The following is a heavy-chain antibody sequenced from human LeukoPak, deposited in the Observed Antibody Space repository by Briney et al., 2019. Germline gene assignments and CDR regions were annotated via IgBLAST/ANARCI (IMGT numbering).Heavy chain of an antibody. D-gene: IGHD5-18*01. Sequence: GGSLRLSCAASGFTVSSNYMSWVRQAPGKGLEWVSVIYSGGSTYYADSVKGRFTISRYNSKNTLYLQMNSLRAEDTAVYYCAGGYSYGYSAPFDYWGQGTLVTVSS. CDR2: IYSGGST. CDR3: AGGYSYGYSAPFDY. CDR1: GFTVSSNY. J-gene: IGHJ4*02. V-gene: IGHV3-53*01.